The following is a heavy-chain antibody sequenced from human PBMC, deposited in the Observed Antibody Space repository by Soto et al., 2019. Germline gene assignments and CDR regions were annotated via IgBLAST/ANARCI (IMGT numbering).Heavy chain of an antibody. CDR3: ARDNMWGGYCSSTSCPPGMDV. CDR2: ISSSSSYI. V-gene: IGHV3-21*01. Sequence: PGGSLRLSCAASGFTFSSYSMNWVRQAPGKGLEWVSSISSSSSYIYYADSVKGRFTISRDNAKNSLYLQMNSPRAEDTAVYYCARDNMWGGYCSSTSCPPGMDVWGQGTTVTVSS. J-gene: IGHJ6*02. D-gene: IGHD2-2*01. CDR1: GFTFSSYS.